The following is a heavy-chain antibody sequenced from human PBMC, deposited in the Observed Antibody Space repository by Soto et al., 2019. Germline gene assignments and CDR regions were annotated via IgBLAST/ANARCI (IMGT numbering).Heavy chain of an antibody. CDR1: GYTFNADA. V-gene: IGHV1-3*01. CDR2: VNGANGVT. Sequence: QVQLVQSGAEVKPPGASVKVSCRTSGYTFNADALHWVRQAPGQGLEWMGWVNGANGVTKFSQKFQGRVTITRDTFANKAYMELSSLRSEDTAVYFCARINSGTHRYDAFDKWGKGTTVTVAS. J-gene: IGHJ3*02. CDR3: ARINSGTHRYDAFDK. D-gene: IGHD1-26*01.